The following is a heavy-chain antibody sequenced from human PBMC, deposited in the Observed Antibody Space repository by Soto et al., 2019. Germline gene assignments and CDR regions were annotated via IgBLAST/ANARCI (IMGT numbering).Heavy chain of an antibody. J-gene: IGHJ6*02. Sequence: PGGSLRLSCAASGFTFSSYAMHWVRQAPGKGLEFVSVITSNGNYTDYASSVKGRFTISRDNSKNTLYLQMGSLRAEDMAVYYCAKMRWFGELLAQRDYYGMDVWGQGTTVTVSS. CDR2: ITSNGNYT. CDR3: AKMRWFGELLAQRDYYGMDV. D-gene: IGHD3-10*01. V-gene: IGHV3-64*01. CDR1: GFTFSSYA.